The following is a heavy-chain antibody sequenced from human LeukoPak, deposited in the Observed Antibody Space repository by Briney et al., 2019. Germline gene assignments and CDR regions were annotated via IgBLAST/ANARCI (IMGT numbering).Heavy chain of an antibody. CDR3: ARSRLFVNWFDP. Sequence: ASVKVSCKASGYTFTSYGISRVRQAPGQGLEWMGWISAYNGNTNYAQKLQGRVTMTTDTSTSTAYMELRSLRSDDTAVYYCARSRLFVNWFDPWGQGTLVTVSS. CDR1: GYTFTSYG. J-gene: IGHJ5*02. V-gene: IGHV1-18*01. CDR2: ISAYNGNT.